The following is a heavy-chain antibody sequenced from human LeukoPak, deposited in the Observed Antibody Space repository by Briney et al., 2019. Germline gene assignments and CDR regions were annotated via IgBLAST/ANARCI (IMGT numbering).Heavy chain of an antibody. CDR2: ISAYNGNT. V-gene: IGHV1-18*01. D-gene: IGHD3-22*01. J-gene: IGHJ3*02. CDR3: ARDQMPYYYDSSGYYYLFDI. CDR1: GYTFTSYG. Sequence: ASVKVSCKASGYTFTSYGISWVRQAPGQGLEWMGWISAYNGNTNYAQKLQGRVTMTTDTSTSTAYMELRSLRSDDTAVYYCARDQMPYYYDSSGYYYLFDIWGQGTMVNVSS.